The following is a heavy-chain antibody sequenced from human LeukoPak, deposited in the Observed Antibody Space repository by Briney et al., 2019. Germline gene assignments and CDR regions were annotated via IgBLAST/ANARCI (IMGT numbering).Heavy chain of an antibody. Sequence: GGSLRLSCAASGFTFDDYAMHWVRQAPGKGLEWVSGISWNSGSIGYADSVKGRFTISRDNAKNSLYLQMNSLRAEDTAVYYCARDWDDAFDIWGQGTMVTVSS. V-gene: IGHV3-9*01. CDR3: ARDWDDAFDI. CDR2: ISWNSGSI. CDR1: GFTFDDYA. J-gene: IGHJ3*02. D-gene: IGHD1-26*01.